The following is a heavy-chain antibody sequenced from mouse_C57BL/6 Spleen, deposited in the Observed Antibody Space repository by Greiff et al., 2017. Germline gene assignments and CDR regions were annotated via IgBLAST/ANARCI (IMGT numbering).Heavy chain of an antibody. D-gene: IGHD2-4*01. CDR3: ARLHYDYDGYFDY. J-gene: IGHJ2*01. Sequence: VQLQQSGPVLVKPGASVKMSCKASGYTFTDYYMNWVKQSHGKSLEWIGVINPYNGGTSYNQKFKGKATLTVDKSSSTAYMELNSLTSEDSAVYYCARLHYDYDGYFDYWGQGTTLTVSP. V-gene: IGHV1-19*01. CDR1: GYTFTDYY. CDR2: INPYNGGT.